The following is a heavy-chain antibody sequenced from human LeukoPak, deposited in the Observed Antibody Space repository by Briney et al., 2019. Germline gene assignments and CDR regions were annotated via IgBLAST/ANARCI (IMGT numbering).Heavy chain of an antibody. D-gene: IGHD3-10*01. V-gene: IGHV3-30*02. J-gene: IGHJ4*02. Sequence: GGSLRLSCAASGFTFSSYGMHWVRQAPGKGLEWVAFIRYDGSNKYYADSVKGRFTISRDNSKNTLYLQMNSLRAEDTAVYYCAKNGEGPLLWFGESPAPFRYWGQGTLVTASS. CDR1: GFTFSSYG. CDR3: AKNGEGPLLWFGESPAPFRY. CDR2: IRYDGSNK.